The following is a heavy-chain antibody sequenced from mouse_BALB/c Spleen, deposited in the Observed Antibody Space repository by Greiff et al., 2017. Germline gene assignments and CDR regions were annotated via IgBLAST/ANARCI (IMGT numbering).Heavy chain of an antibody. CDR2: IRSKSNNYAT. D-gene: IGHD2-1*01. Sequence: GGGLVQPKGSLKLSCAASGFTFNTNAMNWVRQAPGKGLEWVARIRSKSNNYATYYADSVKDRFTISRDDSQSMLYLQMNNLKTEDTAMYYCSGNYEFAYWGQGTLVTVSA. V-gene: IGHV10S3*01. CDR3: SGNYEFAY. J-gene: IGHJ3*01. CDR1: GFTFNTNA.